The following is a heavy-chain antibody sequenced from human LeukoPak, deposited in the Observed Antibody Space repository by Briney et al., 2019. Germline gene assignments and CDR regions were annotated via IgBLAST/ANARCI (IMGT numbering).Heavy chain of an antibody. D-gene: IGHD6-19*01. CDR3: ARTLLGYSSGWYWYFDY. CDR1: GYTFTSYG. V-gene: IGHV1-18*01. Sequence: ASVKVSCKASGYTFTSYGISWVRQAPGQGLEWMGWISAYNGNTNYAQKLQGRVTMTTGTSTSPAYMELRSLRSDDTAVYYCARTLLGYSSGWYWYFDYWGQGTLVTVSS. CDR2: ISAYNGNT. J-gene: IGHJ4*02.